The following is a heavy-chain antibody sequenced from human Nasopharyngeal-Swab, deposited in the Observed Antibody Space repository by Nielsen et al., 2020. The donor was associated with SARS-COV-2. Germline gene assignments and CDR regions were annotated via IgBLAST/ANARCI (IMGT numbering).Heavy chain of an antibody. CDR2: IYYSGST. D-gene: IGHD2-15*01. Sequence: IRQAPGKGLEWIGYIYYSGSTYYNPSLKSRVTISVDTSKNQFSLKLSSVTAADTAVYYCARDGVVAATDAFDIWGQGTMVTVSS. J-gene: IGHJ3*02. V-gene: IGHV4-31*02. CDR3: ARDGVVAATDAFDI.